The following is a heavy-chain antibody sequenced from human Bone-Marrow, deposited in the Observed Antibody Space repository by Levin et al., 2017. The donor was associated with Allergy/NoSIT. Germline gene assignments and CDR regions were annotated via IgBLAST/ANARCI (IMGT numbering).Heavy chain of an antibody. J-gene: IGHJ4*02. CDR3: AAWGVGNY. CDR2: ISPDGNAR. CDR1: GFSFSNTW. V-gene: IGHV3-7*01. D-gene: IGHD3-16*01. Sequence: GESLKISCAASGFSFSNTWMNWVRQTPGKRLEWVANISPDGNARTYVDSVKGRFTVGRDNAKNLVYLQMSSLRGEDTATYFCAAWGVGNYWGQGSLVTVTS.